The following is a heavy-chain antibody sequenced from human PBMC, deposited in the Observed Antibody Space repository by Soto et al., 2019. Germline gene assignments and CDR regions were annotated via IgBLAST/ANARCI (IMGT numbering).Heavy chain of an antibody. CDR2: VYYSGST. CDR1: GGSISNYY. V-gene: IGHV4-59*01. CDR3: VRDYLLTGFDP. Sequence: ETLSLTCTVSGGSISNYYWTWVRQPPGKGLEWIGYVYYSGSTNYNPSLESRVTISIDASKNQFSLKMKSVTAADTAVYYCVRDYLLTGFDPWGQVHPVPASS. D-gene: IGHD3-9*01. J-gene: IGHJ5*02.